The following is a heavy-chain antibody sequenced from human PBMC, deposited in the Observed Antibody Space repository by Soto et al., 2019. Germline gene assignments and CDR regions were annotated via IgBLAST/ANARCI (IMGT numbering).Heavy chain of an antibody. J-gene: IGHJ5*01. CDR2: ITNRGTHT. Sequence: LRLSCTASGFSFSSYTMNWVRQAPGKGLRWVASITNRGTHTYSADSVKGRFTISRDNDKNSLYLQMNNLRAEDTATYYCARAHEVAWFDSWGLGTLVTVSS. V-gene: IGHV3-21*06. CDR3: ARAHEVAWFDS. CDR1: GFSFSSYT. D-gene: IGHD2-15*01.